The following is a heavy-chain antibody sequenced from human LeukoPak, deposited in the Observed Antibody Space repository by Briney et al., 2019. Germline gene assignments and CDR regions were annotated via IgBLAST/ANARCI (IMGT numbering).Heavy chain of an antibody. D-gene: IGHD2-15*01. Sequence: PSETLSLTCGVSGYSISSGYYWGWIRQPPGKGLKWIGSIYHSGSTYYNPSLKSRVTISVDTSKNQFSLKLSSVTAADTAVYYCARHDCGGSCYFAFDIWGQGTMVTVSS. CDR2: IYHSGST. J-gene: IGHJ3*02. CDR3: ARHDCGGSCYFAFDI. V-gene: IGHV4-38-2*01. CDR1: GYSISSGYY.